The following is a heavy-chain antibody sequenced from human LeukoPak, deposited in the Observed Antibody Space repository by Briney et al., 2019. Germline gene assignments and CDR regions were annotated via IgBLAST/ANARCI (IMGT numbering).Heavy chain of an antibody. CDR2: INHSGST. D-gene: IGHD2-2*01. CDR3: ASPRYCSSTSCYAFDY. J-gene: IGHJ4*02. V-gene: IGHV4-34*01. CDR1: GGSFSGYY. Sequence: SETLSLTCAVYGGSFSGYYWSWIRQPPGKGLEWIGEINHSGSTSYNPSLKSRVTISVDTSKNQFSLKLSSVTAADTAVYYCASPRYCSSTSCYAFDYWGQGTLVTVSS.